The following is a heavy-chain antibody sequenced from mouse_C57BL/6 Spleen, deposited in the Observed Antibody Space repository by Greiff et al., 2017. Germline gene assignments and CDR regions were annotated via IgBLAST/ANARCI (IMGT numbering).Heavy chain of an antibody. J-gene: IGHJ3*01. D-gene: IGHD2-4*01. V-gene: IGHV1-7*01. CDR1: GYTFTSYW. Sequence: QVQLQQSGAELAKPGASVKLSCKASGYTFTSYWMHWVKQRPGQGLEWIGYINPSSGYTKYNQKFKDKATLTADKSSSTAYMQLSSLTYEDSAVYYCARLDYDYSAWFAYWGQGTLVTVSA. CDR2: INPSSGYT. CDR3: ARLDYDYSAWFAY.